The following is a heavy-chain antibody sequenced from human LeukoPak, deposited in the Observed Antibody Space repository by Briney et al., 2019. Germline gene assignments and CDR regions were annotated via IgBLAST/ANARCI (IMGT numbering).Heavy chain of an antibody. D-gene: IGHD2-21*02. CDR3: AKDFPLVVTAQIDY. V-gene: IGHV3-30*18. Sequence: GGSLRLSCAASGFTFSSYGMHWVRQAPGKRLEWVAVISYDGSNKYYADSVKGRFTISRDNSKNTLYLQMNSLRAEDTAVYYCAKDFPLVVTAQIDYWGQGTLVTVSS. CDR2: ISYDGSNK. CDR1: GFTFSSYG. J-gene: IGHJ4*02.